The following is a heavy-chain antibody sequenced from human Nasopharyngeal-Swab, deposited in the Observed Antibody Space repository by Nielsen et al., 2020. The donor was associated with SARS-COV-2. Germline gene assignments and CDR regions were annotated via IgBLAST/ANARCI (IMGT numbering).Heavy chain of an antibody. Sequence: WIRQPPGKGLDWIGYIYYSGSTNYNPSLKSRVTISVDTSKNQFSLKLSSVTAADTAVYYCARGQGSYYYYYMDVWGKGTPVTVSS. V-gene: IGHV4-59*01. CDR3: ARGQGSYYYYYMDV. J-gene: IGHJ6*03. CDR2: IYYSGST.